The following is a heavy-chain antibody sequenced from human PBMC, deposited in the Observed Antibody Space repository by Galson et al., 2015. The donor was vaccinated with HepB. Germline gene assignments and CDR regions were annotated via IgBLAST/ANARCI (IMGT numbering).Heavy chain of an antibody. V-gene: IGHV1-69*04. J-gene: IGHJ6*02. CDR3: ARDPHYEILTGYNGGMDV. CDR2: IIPILGLA. Sequence: SVKVSCKASGGTFSSYTFSWVRQAPGQGPEWMGRIIPILGLANYAQKFQGRVTITADKSTSTAYMELSSLRSKDTAVYYCARDPHYEILTGYNGGMDVWGQGTTVTVSS. CDR1: GGTFSSYT. D-gene: IGHD3-9*01.